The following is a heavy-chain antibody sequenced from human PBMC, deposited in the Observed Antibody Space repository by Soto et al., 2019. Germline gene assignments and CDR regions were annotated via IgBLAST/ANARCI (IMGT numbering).Heavy chain of an antibody. CDR1: VFTFSSYA. CDR3: ARAYYHGSGNENWFEP. CDR2: ISYDGSNK. D-gene: IGHD3-10*01. J-gene: IGHJ5*02. V-gene: IGHV3-30-3*01. Sequence: GGSLRLSCASSVFTFSSYAMHCVRQSPGKWLEWVAVISYDGSNKYYADSVKGRFTISRDNSKNTLYLQMNSLRAEDTAVYYCARAYYHGSGNENWFEPWGQGTLVSVSS.